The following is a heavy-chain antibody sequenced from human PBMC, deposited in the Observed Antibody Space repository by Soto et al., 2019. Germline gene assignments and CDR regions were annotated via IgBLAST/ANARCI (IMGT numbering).Heavy chain of an antibody. CDR1: GGTFSSYA. D-gene: IGHD1-7*01. J-gene: IGHJ6*02. V-gene: IGHV1-69*13. Sequence: ASVKVSCKASGGTFSSYAISWVGQAPGQGLEWMGGIIPIFGTANYAQKFQGRVTITADESTSTAYMELSSLRSEDTAVYYCARTSNHYNWNYFGGGRQARYYYYYYGMDVWGQGTTVTVSS. CDR3: ARTSNHYNWNYFGGGRQARYYYYYYGMDV. CDR2: IIPIFGTA.